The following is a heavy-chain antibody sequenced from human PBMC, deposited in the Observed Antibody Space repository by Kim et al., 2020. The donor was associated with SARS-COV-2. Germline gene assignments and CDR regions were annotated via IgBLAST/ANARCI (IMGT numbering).Heavy chain of an antibody. J-gene: IGHJ4*02. CDR1: GFTFSSYG. Sequence: GGSLRLSCAASGFTFSSYGMHWVRQAPGKGLEWVAVISYDGSNKYYADSVKGRFTISRDNSKNTLYLQMNSLRAEDTAVYYCAKDGGSGGSCSDYWGQGTLVTVSS. CDR2: ISYDGSNK. CDR3: AKDGGSGGSCSDY. D-gene: IGHD2-15*01. V-gene: IGHV3-30*18.